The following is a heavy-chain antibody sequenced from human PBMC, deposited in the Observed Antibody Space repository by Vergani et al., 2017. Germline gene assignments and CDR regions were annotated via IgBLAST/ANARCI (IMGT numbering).Heavy chain of an antibody. D-gene: IGHD3-9*01. CDR1: GGSVRTSIGYY. V-gene: IGHV4-61*10. Sequence: QVQLQESGPGLVKPSQTLSLSCTVSGGSVRTSIGYYWTWIRQPAGKTLEWIGEIFSSGTTNYNPSFKNRVTMSVDTSKNQFSLKVRSVTAADTAVYFCARVMYRDEASTGYRLEGMDIWGQGTMVTISS. J-gene: IGHJ6*02. CDR2: IFSSGTT. CDR3: ARVMYRDEASTGYRLEGMDI.